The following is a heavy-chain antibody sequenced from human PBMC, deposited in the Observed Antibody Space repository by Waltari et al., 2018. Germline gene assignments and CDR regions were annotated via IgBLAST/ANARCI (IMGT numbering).Heavy chain of an antibody. CDR3: ARGAATPPSYYFPS. D-gene: IGHD2-15*01. CDR1: GDTFSLYA. V-gene: IGHV1-69*11. Sequence: QVHLAQSGAEVRKPGSSVKGACKAAGDTFSLYAMAWLRQAPGQGREWMGGVIPLLRATNYAQKFPGRFTIPADESTSTAYLELISLRSDATALYFCARGAATPPSYYFPSWGQGTLVTVSS. CDR2: VIPLLRAT. J-gene: IGHJ4*02.